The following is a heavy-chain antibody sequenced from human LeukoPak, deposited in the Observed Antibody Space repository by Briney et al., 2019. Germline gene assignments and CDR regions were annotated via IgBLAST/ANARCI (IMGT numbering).Heavy chain of an antibody. J-gene: IGHJ6*02. CDR3: ARDSGYSSSWYGYYYGMDV. Sequence: GGSLRLSCAASGFTFSSYEMNRVRQAPGKGLEWVSYISSSGSTIYYADSVKGRFTISRDNAKNSLYLQMNSLRAEDTAVYYCARDSGYSSSWYGYYYGMDVWGQGTTVTVSS. CDR2: ISSSGSTI. D-gene: IGHD6-13*01. CDR1: GFTFSSYE. V-gene: IGHV3-48*03.